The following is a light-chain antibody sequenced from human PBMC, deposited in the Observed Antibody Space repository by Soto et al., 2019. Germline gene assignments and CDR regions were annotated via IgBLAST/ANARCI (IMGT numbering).Light chain of an antibody. CDR2: DAS. CDR3: QHSSNWPLT. V-gene: IGKV3-11*01. Sequence: EIVLTQSPGTLTLSPGERATLSCRASQSVGSYLAWYQQKPGQAPRLLIYDASNRATGIPARFSGSGSGTDFTLTISSLEPEDFVVYHCQHSSNWPLTFGGGTRLEIK. J-gene: IGKJ4*01. CDR1: QSVGSY.